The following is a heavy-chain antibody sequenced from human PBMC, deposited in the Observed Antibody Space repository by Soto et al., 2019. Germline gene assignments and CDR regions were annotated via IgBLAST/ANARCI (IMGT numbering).Heavy chain of an antibody. J-gene: IGHJ4*02. Sequence: GGALRLSCAGSGFTFSRYWMHWVRQVPGKGPVWVANIVSDGSRTTYADSVKGRFTISRDNAKNTLYLQMDSLRVEDTAVYYCARDANAEPFDYRGQGTPVPVPP. CDR2: IVSDGSRT. CDR3: ARDANAEPFDY. CDR1: GFTFSRYW. V-gene: IGHV3-74*01.